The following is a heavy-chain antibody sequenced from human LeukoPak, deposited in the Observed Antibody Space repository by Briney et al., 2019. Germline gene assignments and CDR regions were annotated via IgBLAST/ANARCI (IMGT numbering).Heavy chain of an antibody. CDR3: ASASPGLSGYDYGPDAFDI. CDR2: IYYSGST. CDR1: GGSISSSNW. J-gene: IGHJ3*02. V-gene: IGHV4-61*01. Sequence: PSGTLSLTCAVSGGSISSSNWWSWIRQPPGKGLEWIGYIYYSGSTNYSPSLKSRVTISVDTSKNQFSLKLSSVTAADTAVYYCASASPGLSGYDYGPDAFDIWGQGTMVTVSS. D-gene: IGHD5-12*01.